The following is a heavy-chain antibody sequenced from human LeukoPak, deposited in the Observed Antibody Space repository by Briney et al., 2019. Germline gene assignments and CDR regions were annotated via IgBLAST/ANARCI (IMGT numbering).Heavy chain of an antibody. CDR2: IYYSGST. J-gene: IGHJ6*03. D-gene: IGHD3-16*01. Sequence: SETLSLTCTVSGGSISSYYWSWIRQPPGKGLEWIGYIYYSGSTNYNPSLKSRVTISVHTSKNQFSLKLRSVTAADTAVYYCARETSQKGAHYMDVWGKGTTVTVSS. V-gene: IGHV4-59*01. CDR1: GGSISSYY. CDR3: ARETSQKGAHYMDV.